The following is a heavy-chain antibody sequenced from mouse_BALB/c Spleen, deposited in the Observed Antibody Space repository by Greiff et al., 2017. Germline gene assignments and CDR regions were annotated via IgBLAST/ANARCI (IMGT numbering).Heavy chain of an antibody. D-gene: IGHD2-10*02. J-gene: IGHJ4*01. V-gene: IGHV1S81*02. CDR1: GYTFTSYY. CDR2: INPSNGGT. CDR3: TRWPYGNYAMDY. Sequence: QVQLQQSGAELVKPGASVKLSCKASGYTFTSYYMYWVKQRPGQGLEWIGEINPSNGGTNFNEKFKSKATLTVDKSSSTAYMQLSSLTSEDSAVYYCTRWPYGNYAMDYWGQGTSVTVSS.